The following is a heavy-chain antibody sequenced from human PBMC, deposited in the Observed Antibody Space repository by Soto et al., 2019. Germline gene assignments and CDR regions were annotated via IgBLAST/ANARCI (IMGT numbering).Heavy chain of an antibody. V-gene: IGHV1-46*01. CDR3: ARDTGYDHDAFDT. Sequence: ASVKVSCKASGYSFITSYHMHWVRQAPGQGLEWMGIINPTGSMTRYSQKFQGRLTMTRDTSTATDYMELSNLTSEDTAVYFCARDTGYDHDAFDTWGQ. CDR1: GYSFITSYH. J-gene: IGHJ3*02. CDR2: INPTGSMT. D-gene: IGHD5-12*01.